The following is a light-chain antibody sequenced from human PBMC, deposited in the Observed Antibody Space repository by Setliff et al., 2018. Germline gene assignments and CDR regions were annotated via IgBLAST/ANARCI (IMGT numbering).Light chain of an antibody. J-gene: IGLJ2*01. V-gene: IGLV2-14*03. CDR3: PSYTSETTHAL. CDR2: EVI. Sequence: GSSSDVGGYDFVSWYQQHPGKAPKLLIYEVIKRPSGVSDRFSGSKSGNTASLTISGLQAEDEADYYCPSYTSETTHALFGGGTQLTVL. CDR1: SSDVGGYDF.